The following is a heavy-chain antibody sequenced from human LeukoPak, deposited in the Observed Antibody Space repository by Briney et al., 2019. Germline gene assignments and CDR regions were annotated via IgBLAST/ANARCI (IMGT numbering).Heavy chain of an antibody. CDR3: ARGAENQLLTWFDP. D-gene: IGHD2-2*01. V-gene: IGHV4-59*01. CDR2: IYYSGST. Sequence: SQTLSLTCTVSGGSISSYYWSWIRQSPGKGLEWIGHIYYSGSTKYNPSLKSRVTISADTSKNQFSLKLNSVTAADTAVYYCARGAENQLLTWFDPWGQGTLVTVSS. J-gene: IGHJ5*02. CDR1: GGSISSYY.